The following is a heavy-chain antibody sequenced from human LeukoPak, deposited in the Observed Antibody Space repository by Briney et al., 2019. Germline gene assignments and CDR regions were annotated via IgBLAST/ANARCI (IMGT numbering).Heavy chain of an antibody. V-gene: IGHV3-23*01. CDR3: AKDGPGVTGYWGSPPANWFDP. D-gene: IGHD3-9*01. Sequence: GGSLRLSCAASGFTFSSYAMSWVRQAPGKGLEWVSAISGSGGSTYYADSVKGRFTISRDNSKNTLYLQMNSLRAEDTAVYYCAKDGPGVTGYWGSPPANWFDPWGQGTLVTVSS. CDR1: GFTFSSYA. CDR2: ISGSGGST. J-gene: IGHJ5*02.